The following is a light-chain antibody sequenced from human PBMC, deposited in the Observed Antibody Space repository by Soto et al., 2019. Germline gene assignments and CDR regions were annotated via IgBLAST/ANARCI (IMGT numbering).Light chain of an antibody. CDR1: SCNIGAGYD. V-gene: IGLV1-40*01. Sequence: QSVLTQPPSVSGAPGQTVTISCTGSSCNIGAGYDVHWYQQLPGTAPKLLIYGNSNRPSGVPDRFSGSKSGTSASLAITGLQAEDEADYYCQSYDSSVTKVVFGGGTKLTVL. J-gene: IGLJ2*01. CDR2: GNS. CDR3: QSYDSSVTKVV.